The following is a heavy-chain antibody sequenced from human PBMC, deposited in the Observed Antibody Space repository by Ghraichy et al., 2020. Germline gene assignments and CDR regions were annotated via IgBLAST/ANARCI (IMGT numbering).Heavy chain of an antibody. CDR3: ASASWGGHAY. J-gene: IGHJ4*02. CDR2: IKYDGSEQ. D-gene: IGHD2-2*01. CDR1: GFTFSSYW. V-gene: IGHV3-7*03. Sequence: GGSLRLSCAASGFTFSSYWMTCVRQAPGQGLEWVANIKYDGSEQYYVDSVKGRFTISRDNAKSTLYLQMNSLRAEDTAVYYCASASWGGHAYWGQGTLVTVSS.